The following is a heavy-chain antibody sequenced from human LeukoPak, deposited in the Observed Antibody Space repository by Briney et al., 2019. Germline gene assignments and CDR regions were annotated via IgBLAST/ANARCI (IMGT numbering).Heavy chain of an antibody. D-gene: IGHD3-22*01. CDR2: ILPLSGTP. Sequence: SVKLSCKVSGGAXSTYAMNWVRQAPGQSLEWMGGILPLSGTPNYAQRFQGRIAITADVSTTTGYMELTSLRFDDTAVYYCGRSRYYDASGYYVAYWGRGTLVTVSS. J-gene: IGHJ4*02. CDR1: GGAXSTYA. V-gene: IGHV1-69*13. CDR3: GRSRYYDASGYYVAY.